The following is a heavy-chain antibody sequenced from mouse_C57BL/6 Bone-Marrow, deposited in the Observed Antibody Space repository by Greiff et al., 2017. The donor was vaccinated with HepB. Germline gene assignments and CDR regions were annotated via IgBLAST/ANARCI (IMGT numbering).Heavy chain of an antibody. D-gene: IGHD2-4*01. V-gene: IGHV1-4*01. CDR3: ARLMITTYYFDY. CDR1: GYTFTSYT. CDR2: INPSSGYT. Sequence: VQLQQSGAELARPGASVKMSCKASGYTFTSYTMHWVKQRPGQGLEWIGYINPSSGYTKYNQKFKDKATLTADKSSSTAYMQLSSLTSEDSAVYYCARLMITTYYFDYWGQGTTLTVSS. J-gene: IGHJ2*01.